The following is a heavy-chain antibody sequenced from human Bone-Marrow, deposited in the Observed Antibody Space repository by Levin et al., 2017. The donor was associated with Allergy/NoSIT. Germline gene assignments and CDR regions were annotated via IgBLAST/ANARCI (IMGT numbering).Heavy chain of an antibody. CDR3: ARMASGGGYYYYMDV. D-gene: IGHD3-16*01. Sequence: SCAASGFSLSSYDMKWVRQAPGKGLEWVSSLSSSGSYTFYADSVKGRFTISRDSAKNSLYLQITSLRAEDTAVYYCARMASGGGYYYYMDVWGKGTAVTVSS. CDR2: LSSSGSYT. J-gene: IGHJ6*03. V-gene: IGHV3-21*06. CDR1: GFSLSSYD.